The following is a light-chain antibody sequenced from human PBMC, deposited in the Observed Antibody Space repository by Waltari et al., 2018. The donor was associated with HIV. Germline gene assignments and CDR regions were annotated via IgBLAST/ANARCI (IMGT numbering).Light chain of an antibody. CDR3: NSYSTTYTPCV. CDR2: DVS. J-gene: IGLJ1*01. Sequence: QSALTQPASVSGSPGQSITIPCPGSSSDVGAYNYVSWYQQHPGKAPKPVIYDVSNRPSGVSNRFSGSKSGNTASLTISRLQTEDEADYYCNSYSTTYTPCVFGTGTRVTVL. V-gene: IGLV2-14*01. CDR1: SSDVGAYNY.